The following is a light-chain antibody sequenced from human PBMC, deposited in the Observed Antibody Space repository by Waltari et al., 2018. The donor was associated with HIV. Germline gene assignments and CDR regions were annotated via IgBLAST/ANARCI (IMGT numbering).Light chain of an antibody. CDR1: GSNVANNF. Sequence: QSVLTQPPSLSAPSGQKVTISCSGSGSNVANNFVSWYQHFPGAAPKLVSYDNNQRPSGNPDRFSGSKSDTSATLDITAVQAGDEADYYCGTWDTSLNAWVFGGGTRLTVL. V-gene: IGLV1-51*01. CDR2: DNN. J-gene: IGLJ3*02. CDR3: GTWDTSLNAWV.